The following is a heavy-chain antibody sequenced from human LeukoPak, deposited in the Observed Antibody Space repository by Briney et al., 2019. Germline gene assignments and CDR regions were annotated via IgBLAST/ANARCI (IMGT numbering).Heavy chain of an antibody. V-gene: IGHV4-31*03. J-gene: IGHJ5*02. CDR2: IYYSGST. D-gene: IGHD2-2*01. Sequence: SETLPLTCTVSGGSISGGGYYWSWIRQHPGKGLEWIGYIYYSGSTYYNPSLKSRVTISVDTSKNQFSLKLSSVTAADTAVYYCASVVPAAKYWFDPWGQGTLVTVSS. CDR1: GGSISGGGYY. CDR3: ASVVPAAKYWFDP.